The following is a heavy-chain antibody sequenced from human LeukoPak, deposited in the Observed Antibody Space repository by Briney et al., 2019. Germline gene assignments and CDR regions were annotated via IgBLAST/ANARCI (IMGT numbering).Heavy chain of an antibody. CDR3: TRGSDTIFGVARDGFDS. CDR2: IRTKPYGGTT. CDR1: GFTFGDYV. Sequence: GGSLRLPCTASGFTFGDYVVSWFRQAPGKGLEWVGFIRTKPYGGTTEYAASVKGRFTISRDDSESIAYLQMNSLKTEDTAVYYCTRGSDTIFGVARDGFDSWGQGTLVTVSS. J-gene: IGHJ4*02. V-gene: IGHV3-49*03. D-gene: IGHD3-3*01.